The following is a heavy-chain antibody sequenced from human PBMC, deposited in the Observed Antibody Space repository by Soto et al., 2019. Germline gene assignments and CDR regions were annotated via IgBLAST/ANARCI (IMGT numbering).Heavy chain of an antibody. CDR3: AKEIMAVAYATTSAFDL. CDR2: VDGSGYDT. Sequence: ERQLLESGGGLVQPGGSLRLSCVASGFTFSSFAMGWVRPSPGTGLEWVAGVDGSGYDTSFGASVKGRFTISRDNSEHTLFLHMTNLRAADTARYYCAKEIMAVAYATTSAFDLWGPGTAVTV. CDR1: GFTFSSFA. J-gene: IGHJ4*02. V-gene: IGHV3-23*01. D-gene: IGHD5-12*01.